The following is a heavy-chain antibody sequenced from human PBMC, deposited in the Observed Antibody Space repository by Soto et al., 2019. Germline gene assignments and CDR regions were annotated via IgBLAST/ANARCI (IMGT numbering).Heavy chain of an antibody. Sequence: VESLKISCKGSGYSFTSYWIGWVRQIPWKGLEWMGIIYTRDSDTRYSASVQGQVTISGDKSISTDYLQWSSLKASDTAMYYCARANVASAGTDWSEQWGKETRVTVS. CDR1: GYSFTSYW. D-gene: IGHD6-13*01. V-gene: IGHV5-51*01. CDR2: IYTRDSDT. CDR3: ARANVASAGTDWSEQ. J-gene: IGHJ4*02.